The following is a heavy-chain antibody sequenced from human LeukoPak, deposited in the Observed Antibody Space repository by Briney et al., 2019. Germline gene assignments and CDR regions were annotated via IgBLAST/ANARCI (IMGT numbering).Heavy chain of an antibody. CDR1: GGSISSGSYY. J-gene: IGHJ4*02. V-gene: IGHV4-61*02. CDR2: IYTSGST. Sequence: SQTLSLTCTVSGGSISSGSYYWSWIRQPAGKGLEWIGRIYTSGSTNYNPSLKSRVTISVDTSKNQFSLKLSSVTAADTAVYYCARDSGDPAYLFDYWGQGTLVTVSS. D-gene: IGHD3-10*01. CDR3: ARDSGDPAYLFDY.